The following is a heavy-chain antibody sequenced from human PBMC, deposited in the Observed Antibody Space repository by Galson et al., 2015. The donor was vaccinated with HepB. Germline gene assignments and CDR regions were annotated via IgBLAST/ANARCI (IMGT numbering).Heavy chain of an antibody. CDR1: GFTFSSYG. CDR2: ISYDGSNK. Sequence: SLRLSCAASGFTFSSYGMHWVRQAPGKGLEWVAVISYDGSNKYYADSVKGRFTISRDNSKNTLYLQMNSLRAEDTAVYYCAKEGSSGWYGPGYYFDYWGQGTLVTVSS. CDR3: AKEGSSGWYGPGYYFDY. D-gene: IGHD6-19*01. J-gene: IGHJ4*02. V-gene: IGHV3-30*18.